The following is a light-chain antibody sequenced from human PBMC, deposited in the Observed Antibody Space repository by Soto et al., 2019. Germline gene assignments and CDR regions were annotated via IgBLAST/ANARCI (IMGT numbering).Light chain of an antibody. CDR2: GSS. V-gene: IGKV1-39*01. J-gene: IGKJ2*01. CDR1: QNIAGY. CDR3: QQTYITPYT. Sequence: DIQMTQSPSSLSVSVGDRVTITCRASQNIAGYLNWYQQKPGKAPELLIYGSSTLQSGVPSSFSGSGSGTDSTLTISTLQPEDFATYYCQQTYITPYTFGQGTNLEIK.